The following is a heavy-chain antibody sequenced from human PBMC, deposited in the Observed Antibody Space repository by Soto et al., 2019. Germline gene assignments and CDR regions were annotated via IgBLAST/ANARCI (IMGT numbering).Heavy chain of an antibody. Sequence: SEALSLTCTVSGGTVSSYYWSLIRQPPGKGLEWIGYIYYSGSTNYNPSLKSRVTISVATSKNQFSLKLSSVTAADTAVYYCARQSGSGRSYYAYGMDVWFHGTPVTLSS. CDR2: IYYSGST. D-gene: IGHD3-10*01. CDR1: GGTVSSYY. V-gene: IGHV4-59*02. CDR3: ARQSGSGRSYYAYGMDV. J-gene: IGHJ6*02.